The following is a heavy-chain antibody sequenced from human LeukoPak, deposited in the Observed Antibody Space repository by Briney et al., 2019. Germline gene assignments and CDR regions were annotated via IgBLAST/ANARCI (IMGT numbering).Heavy chain of an antibody. CDR2: INHSGST. CDR3: ARVFDWAGVVAAPPGNWFDP. CDR1: GGSFSGYY. D-gene: IGHD2-15*01. Sequence: SETLSLTCAVYGGSFSGYYWSWIRQPPGKGLEWIGEINHSGSTNYNPSLKSRVTISVDTSKNQFSLKLSSVTAADTAVYYYARVFDWAGVVAAPPGNWFDPWGQGTLVTVSS. V-gene: IGHV4-34*01. J-gene: IGHJ5*02.